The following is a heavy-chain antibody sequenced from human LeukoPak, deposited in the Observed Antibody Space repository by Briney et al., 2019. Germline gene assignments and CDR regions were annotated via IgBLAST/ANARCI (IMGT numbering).Heavy chain of an antibody. CDR1: GGTFSSYA. CDR3: ARLNGGSGAFDI. V-gene: IGHV1-69*06. Sequence: SVKVSCKASGGTFSSYAISWVRQAPGQGLEWMGGIIPIFGTANYAQKFQGRVTITADKSTSTAYMELSSLRSEDTAVYCCARLNGGSGAFDIWGQGTMVTVSS. D-gene: IGHD3-10*01. CDR2: IIPIFGTA. J-gene: IGHJ3*02.